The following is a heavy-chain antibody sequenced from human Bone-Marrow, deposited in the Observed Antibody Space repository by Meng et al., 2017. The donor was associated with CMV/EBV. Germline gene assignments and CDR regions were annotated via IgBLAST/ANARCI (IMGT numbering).Heavy chain of an antibody. Sequence: LRLSCTVSGGSISSGGYYWSWIRQHPGKGLEWIGYIYYSGSTYYNPSLKSRVTISVDTSKNQFSLKLSSVTAADTAVYYCARDRVVTDYYYYGMDVWGQGTTVTVSS. J-gene: IGHJ6*02. D-gene: IGHD4-23*01. V-gene: IGHV4-31*03. CDR2: IYYSGST. CDR1: GGSISSGGYY. CDR3: ARDRVVTDYYYYGMDV.